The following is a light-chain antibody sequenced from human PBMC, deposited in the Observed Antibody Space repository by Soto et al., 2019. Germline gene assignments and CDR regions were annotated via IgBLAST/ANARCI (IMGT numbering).Light chain of an antibody. J-gene: IGKJ1*01. Sequence: ESVLTQSPATLSLSPGERATLSCRASQSVSSYLAWYQQKPGQAPRLLIYDASNRATGIPARFSGSGSGTDFTLTISSLEPEDFAVYYCQQRSKWPRTFGQGTKVDIK. CDR2: DAS. CDR1: QSVSSY. V-gene: IGKV3-11*01. CDR3: QQRSKWPRT.